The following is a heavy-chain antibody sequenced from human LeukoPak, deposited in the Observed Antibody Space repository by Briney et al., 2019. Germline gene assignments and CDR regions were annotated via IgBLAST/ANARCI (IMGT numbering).Heavy chain of an antibody. J-gene: IGHJ4*02. Sequence: GGSLRLSCAASGFTFSSYGMHWVRQAPGKGLEWVAFIRYDGSNKYYADSAKGRFTISRDNSKNTLYLQMNSLRAEDTAVYYCARLSGYDWESFYDYWGQGTLVTVSS. D-gene: IGHD5-12*01. V-gene: IGHV3-30*02. CDR1: GFTFSSYG. CDR2: IRYDGSNK. CDR3: ARLSGYDWESFYDY.